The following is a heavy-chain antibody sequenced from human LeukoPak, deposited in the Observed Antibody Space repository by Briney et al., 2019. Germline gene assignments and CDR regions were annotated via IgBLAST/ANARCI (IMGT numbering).Heavy chain of an antibody. J-gene: IGHJ4*02. CDR2: IGSSSSYI. V-gene: IGHV3-21*01. CDR3: ARDVVARPPPSFDY. CDR1: GFTFSSYS. Sequence: GGSLRLSCAASGFTFSSYSMNWVRQAPGKGLEWVSSIGSSSSYIYYADSVKGRFTISRDNAKNSLYLQMNSLRAEDTAVYYCARDVVARPPPSFDYWGQGTLVTVSS. D-gene: IGHD2-15*01.